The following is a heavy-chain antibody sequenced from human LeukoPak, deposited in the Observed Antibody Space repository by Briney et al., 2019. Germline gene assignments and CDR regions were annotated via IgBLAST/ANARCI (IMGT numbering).Heavy chain of an antibody. CDR3: ARDDVP. J-gene: IGHJ5*02. Sequence: SETLSLTCTVSGGPISSSSYYWGWIRQPPGKGLEWIGRIYTSGSTNYNPSLKSRVTISVDTSKNQFSLKLSSVTAADTAVYYCARDDVPWGQGTLVTVSS. V-gene: IGHV4-61*02. CDR1: GGPISSSSYY. CDR2: IYTSGST.